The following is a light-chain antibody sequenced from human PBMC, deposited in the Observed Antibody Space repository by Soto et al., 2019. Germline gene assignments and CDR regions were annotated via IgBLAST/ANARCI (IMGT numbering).Light chain of an antibody. CDR2: AAS. CDR1: ESVTSS. J-gene: IGKJ5*01. Sequence: EIVMTQSPATLSVSPGDRATLSCRASESVTSSLAWYQQKPGQPPRLLIYAASTRATDVPARFSGGGSETEFTLTISSLQSEDFEVYYCQQYNNWPITFGQGTRLEIK. CDR3: QQYNNWPIT. V-gene: IGKV3-15*01.